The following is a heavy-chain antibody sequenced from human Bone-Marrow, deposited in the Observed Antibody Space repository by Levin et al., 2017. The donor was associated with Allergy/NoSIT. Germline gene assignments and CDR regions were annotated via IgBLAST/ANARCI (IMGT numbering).Heavy chain of an antibody. V-gene: IGHV3-9*01. D-gene: IGHD3-22*01. Sequence: GGSLRLSCAASGFTFGDYAMHWVRQVPGKGLEWVSGISWNSGSLGYAESVKGRLTISRANAKNSLYLQMSSLRPEDTALYFCTKDLHYYYDIIDNWFDPWGQGTLVTAAS. CDR2: ISWNSGSL. J-gene: IGHJ5*02. CDR3: TKDLHYYYDIIDNWFDP. CDR1: GFTFGDYA.